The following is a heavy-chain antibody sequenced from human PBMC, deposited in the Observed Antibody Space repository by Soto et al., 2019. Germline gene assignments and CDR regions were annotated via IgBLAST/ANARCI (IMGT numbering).Heavy chain of an antibody. D-gene: IGHD5-18*01. CDR3: ARESQGSQLGNAFDI. CDR1: GFTFSSYA. CDR2: ISYDGSNK. Sequence: QVQLVESGGGVVQPGRSLRLSCAASGFTFSSYAMHWVRQAPGKGLEWVAVISYDGSNKYYADSVKGRFTISRDNSKNTLYMQMNSLRGEDTDVYYCARESQGSQLGNAFDIWGQGIRVTVSS. J-gene: IGHJ3*02. V-gene: IGHV3-30-3*01.